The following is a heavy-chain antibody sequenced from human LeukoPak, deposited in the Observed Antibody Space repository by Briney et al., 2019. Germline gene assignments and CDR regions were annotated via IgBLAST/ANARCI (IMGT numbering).Heavy chain of an antibody. V-gene: IGHV4-59*01. CDR2: IYYSGST. CDR3: AADKWGYSYGYDY. J-gene: IGHJ4*02. Sequence: PSETLSLTCTVSGGSISSYYWSWIRQPPGKGLEWIGYIYYSGSTNYNPSLKSRVTISVDTSKNQFSLKLSSVTAADTAVYYCAADKWGYSYGYDYWGQGTLVTVSS. D-gene: IGHD5-18*01. CDR1: GGSISSYY.